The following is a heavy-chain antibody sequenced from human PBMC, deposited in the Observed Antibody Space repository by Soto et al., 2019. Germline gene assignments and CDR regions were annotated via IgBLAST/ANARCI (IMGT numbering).Heavy chain of an antibody. V-gene: IGHV1-18*01. CDR1: GYTFSNYG. J-gene: IGHJ4*02. D-gene: IGHD6-19*01. CDR2: ISAYNGNT. Sequence: QVQLVQSGGEVKKPGASVRVSCKASGYTFSNYGISWVRQAPGQGLEWMAWISAYNGNTKYAQKFQDRLTMTTDTSTSTAYMELRSLRSDDTAVYFCARDTPITLSVAGGALDYWGQGTLVTVSS. CDR3: ARDTPITLSVAGGALDY.